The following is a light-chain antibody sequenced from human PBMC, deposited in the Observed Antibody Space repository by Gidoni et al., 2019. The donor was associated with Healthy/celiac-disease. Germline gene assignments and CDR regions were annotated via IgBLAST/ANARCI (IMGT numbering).Light chain of an antibody. CDR1: SGSIASNY. CDR2: EDN. CDR3: QSYDSSSVV. Sequence: NFMLTQPHSVSESPGKTVTSACTRSSGSIASNYVQWYQPRPGSAPTTVIYEDNQRPSGVPDRFSGSIDSSSNSASLTISGLKTEYEADYYFQSYDSSSVVFGGGTKLTVL. V-gene: IGLV6-57*04. J-gene: IGLJ2*01.